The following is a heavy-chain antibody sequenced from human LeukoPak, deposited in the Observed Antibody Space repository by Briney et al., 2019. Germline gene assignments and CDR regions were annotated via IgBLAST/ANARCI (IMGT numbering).Heavy chain of an antibody. CDR3: AKDSSGYYDSSGYYYFDY. CDR1: GFTFSSYG. CDR2: ISYDGRNK. J-gene: IGHJ4*02. Sequence: GGSLRLSCAASGFTFSSYGMLWVRQAPGKGLEWVAVISYDGRNKYYADSVKGRFTISRDNSENTLYLQMNSLRGEDTAVYYCAKDSSGYYDSSGYYYFDYWGQGTLVTVSS. D-gene: IGHD3-22*01. V-gene: IGHV3-30*18.